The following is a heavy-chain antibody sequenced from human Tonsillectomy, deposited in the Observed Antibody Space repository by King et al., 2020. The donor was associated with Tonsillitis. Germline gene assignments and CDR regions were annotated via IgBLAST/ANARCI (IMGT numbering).Heavy chain of an antibody. D-gene: IGHD1-26*01. Sequence: VQLVESGAEVKKPGASVKVSCKAAVYTFTSYYLHLVRQAPGQGLEWMGIINHSGGSTTYAQKFQGRVTMTRDTSTSTVYMALSSLRSEDTAVYYWARVWLKDSDDNDALDIWGQGTMVTVSS. CDR1: VYTFTSYY. CDR3: ARVWLKDSDDNDALDI. V-gene: IGHV1-46*03. CDR2: INHSGGST. J-gene: IGHJ3*02.